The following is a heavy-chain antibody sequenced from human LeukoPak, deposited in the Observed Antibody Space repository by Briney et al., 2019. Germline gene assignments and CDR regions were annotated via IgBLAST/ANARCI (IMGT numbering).Heavy chain of an antibody. CDR1: GGSISSSSYY. CDR2: IYYSGST. J-gene: IGHJ3*02. CDR3: VRGVRI. V-gene: IGHV4-39*02. Sequence: ETVSLICTVSGGSISSSSYYWGRIRQPPGKGLEWIGSIYYSGSTYYNPSLKSRVTISVDTSKNHFSLKLTSVTAADTAVYYCVRGVRIWGQGTLVTVSS. D-gene: IGHD3-10*01.